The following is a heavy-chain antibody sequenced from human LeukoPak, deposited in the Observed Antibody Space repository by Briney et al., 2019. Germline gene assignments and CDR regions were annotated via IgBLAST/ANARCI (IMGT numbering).Heavy chain of an antibody. V-gene: IGHV3-7*01. D-gene: IGHD5-12*01. Sequence: PGGSLRLSCAASGFTFSSYWMSWVRQAPGKGLEWVANIKQDRSEKYYVDSVKGRFTISRDNAKNSLYLQMNSLRAEDTAVYYCARDGRGYSGYGGLFDYWGQGTLVTVSS. CDR1: GFTFSSYW. J-gene: IGHJ4*02. CDR3: ARDGRGYSGYGGLFDY. CDR2: IKQDRSEK.